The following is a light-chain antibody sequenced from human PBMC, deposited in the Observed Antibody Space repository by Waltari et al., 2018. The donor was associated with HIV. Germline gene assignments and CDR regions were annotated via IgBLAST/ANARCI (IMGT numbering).Light chain of an antibody. CDR2: STS. CDR1: TGAVTSGYY. V-gene: IGLV7-43*01. Sequence: QTVVTQEPSLTVSPGGTVTLTCASSTGAVTSGYYPNWFQQKPGQAPRVLIYSTSNKHSWTPARFSGSLLGGKAALTLSGVQPEDEAEYYCLLYYGGAWVFGGGTKLTVL. CDR3: LLYYGGAWV. J-gene: IGLJ3*02.